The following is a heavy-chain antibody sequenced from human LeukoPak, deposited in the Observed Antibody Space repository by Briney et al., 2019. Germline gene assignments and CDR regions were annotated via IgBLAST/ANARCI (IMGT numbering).Heavy chain of an antibody. Sequence: SETLSLTCTVSACSISSYYWSWIRQPAGKGLEWIGRIYTSGRTNYNPSLKSRVTMSVDTSKNQFSLKLSSVTAADTAVYYCARDDSREYFQHWGQGTLVTVSS. CDR3: ARDDSREYFQH. J-gene: IGHJ1*01. CDR1: ACSISSYY. V-gene: IGHV4-4*07. CDR2: IYTSGRT. D-gene: IGHD3-22*01.